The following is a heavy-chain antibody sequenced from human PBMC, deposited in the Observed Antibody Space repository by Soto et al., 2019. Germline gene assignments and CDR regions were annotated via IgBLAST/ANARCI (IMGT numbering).Heavy chain of an antibody. CDR1: GYSFFSYY. Sequence: ASVKVSCKASGYSFFSYYIHWVRQAPGQGLEWMGRFLASGGSTFYAQRFRGRVSMTRDTSSTNTVSLELTSLTSDDTAVYHCARGGATIFGVIDSWGQGTRVTVSS. V-gene: IGHV1-46*01. J-gene: IGHJ4*02. CDR3: ARGGATIFGVIDS. CDR2: FLASGGST. D-gene: IGHD3-3*02.